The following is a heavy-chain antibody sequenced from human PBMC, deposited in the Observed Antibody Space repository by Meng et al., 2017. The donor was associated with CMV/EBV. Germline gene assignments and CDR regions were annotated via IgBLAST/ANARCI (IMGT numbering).Heavy chain of an antibody. Sequence: ESLKISCAASGFTFSSYAMSWVRQAPGKGLEWVSAISGSGGSTYYADSVKGRFTISRDNSKNTLYLQMNSLRAEDTAVYYCAKGQSRSGGDDYWGQGTLVTVSS. CDR1: GFTFSSYA. D-gene: IGHD2-15*01. CDR2: ISGSGGST. J-gene: IGHJ4*02. V-gene: IGHV3-23*01. CDR3: AKGQSRSGGDDY.